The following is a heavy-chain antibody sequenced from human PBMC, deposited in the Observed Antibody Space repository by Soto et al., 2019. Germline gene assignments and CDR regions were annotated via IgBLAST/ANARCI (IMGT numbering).Heavy chain of an antibody. Sequence: QVQLVQSGAEVKKPGASVKVSCKASGYTFTSYAMHWVRQAPGQRLEWMGWINAGNGNTKYSQKVKGRFTIARDTXXXXXXXXXXXXXXXXXXXXXXXXXXRATYGDYGRYYYYYYXDVWGKGLTVTVSS. V-gene: IGHV1-3*01. CDR2: INAGNGNT. J-gene: IGHJ6*03. CDR1: GYTFTSYA. CDR3: XXXXRATYGDYGRYYYYYYXDV. D-gene: IGHD4-17*01.